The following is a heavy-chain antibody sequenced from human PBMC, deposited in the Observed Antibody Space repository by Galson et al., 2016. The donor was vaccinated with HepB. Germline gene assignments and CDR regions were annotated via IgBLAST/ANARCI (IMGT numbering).Heavy chain of an antibody. Sequence: SETLSLTCTVSGGSISSYYWSWIRQPPGKGLEWIGYIYFSGSTNYNPSLKSRVTISVDTSKNQFSLKLSSVTAADTAVYYCARVYYYARDAFDIWGQGTMVTVSS. D-gene: IGHD3-10*01. CDR1: GGSISSYY. V-gene: IGHV4-59*01. CDR3: ARVYYYARDAFDI. CDR2: IYFSGST. J-gene: IGHJ3*02.